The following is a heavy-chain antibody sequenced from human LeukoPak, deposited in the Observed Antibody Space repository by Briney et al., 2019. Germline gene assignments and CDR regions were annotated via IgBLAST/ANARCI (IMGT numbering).Heavy chain of an antibody. J-gene: IGHJ4*02. Sequence: SETLSLTCTVSGGSISSSSYYWVWIRQPPGKGLEWIGSIYYSGSTYYNPSLKSRVTISVDTSKNQFSLKLSSVTAADTAVYYCARFSSSSSYFDYWGQGTLVTVSS. CDR2: IYYSGST. CDR3: ARFSSSSSYFDY. V-gene: IGHV4-39*01. D-gene: IGHD6-13*01. CDR1: GGSISSSSYY.